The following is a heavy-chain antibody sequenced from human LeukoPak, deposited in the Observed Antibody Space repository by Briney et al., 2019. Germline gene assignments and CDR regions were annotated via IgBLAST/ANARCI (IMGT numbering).Heavy chain of an antibody. CDR1: GGSISSGDYY. CDR2: IYYSGST. Sequence: PSETLSLTCTVSGGSISSGDYYWSWIRQPPGKGLEWIGYIYYSGSTYYNPSLKSRVTISVDTSKNQFSLKLSSVTAADTAVYYCARGRYVVVLWYLLDVWGQGTTVTVSS. D-gene: IGHD2-2*01. J-gene: IGHJ6*02. CDR3: ARGRYVVVLWYLLDV. V-gene: IGHV4-30-4*01.